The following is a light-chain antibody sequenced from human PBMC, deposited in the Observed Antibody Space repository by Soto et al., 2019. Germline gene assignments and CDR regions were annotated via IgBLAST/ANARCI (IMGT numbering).Light chain of an antibody. CDR3: QEANSVPFT. CDR1: QGISSW. V-gene: IGKV1-12*01. Sequence: DIQMTQSPSSVSASVGDRVTITYRASQGISSWLAWYQQKPGKAPKILIYAAYSLQSGVPSRFSGRGAGTDFTHTIISLQPEDFATYYCQEANSVPFTFGPGTKGDIK. CDR2: AAY. J-gene: IGKJ3*01.